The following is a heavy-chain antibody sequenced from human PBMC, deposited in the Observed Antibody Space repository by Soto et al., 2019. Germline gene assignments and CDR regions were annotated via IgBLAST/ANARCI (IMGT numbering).Heavy chain of an antibody. J-gene: IGHJ6*02. V-gene: IGHV3-23*01. CDR3: AKQQGPGTPYYYAMDV. CDR2: LSGSGGAT. D-gene: IGHD1-1*01. CDR1: GFTFSRYA. Sequence: GGSLRLSCAASGFTFSRYAMSWVRQAPGKGLEWVSTLSGSGGATYYAASVKGRFTISRDNSKSTVYLQMNSLGADDTAVYYCAKQQGPGTPYYYAMDVWGQGTAVTVSS.